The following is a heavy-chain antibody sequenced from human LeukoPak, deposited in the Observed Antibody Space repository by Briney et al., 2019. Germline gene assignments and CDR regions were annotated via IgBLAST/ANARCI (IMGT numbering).Heavy chain of an antibody. CDR3: AAVTYSSGWYFADY. D-gene: IGHD6-19*01. J-gene: IGHJ4*02. Sequence: GGSLRLSCAASGFTFSSYSMNWVRQAPGKGLEWVSSISSSSSYIYYADSVKGRFTISRDNAKNSLYLQMNSLRAEDTAVYYCAAVTYSSGWYFADYWGQGTLVTVSS. CDR1: GFTFSSYS. CDR2: ISSSSSYI. V-gene: IGHV3-21*01.